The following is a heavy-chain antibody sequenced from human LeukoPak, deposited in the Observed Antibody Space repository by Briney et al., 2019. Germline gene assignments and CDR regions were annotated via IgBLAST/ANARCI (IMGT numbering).Heavy chain of an antibody. D-gene: IGHD3-10*01. Sequence: GGSLRLSCAASGFTFSDYYMSWIRQAPGKGLEWVSVIYSGGSTYYADSVKGRFTISRDNSKNTLYLQMNSLRAEDTAVYYCARDQGQYYYGSGSYLGNWFDPWGQGTLVTVSS. CDR2: IYSGGST. V-gene: IGHV3-66*01. CDR1: GFTFSDYY. J-gene: IGHJ5*02. CDR3: ARDQGQYYYGSGSYLGNWFDP.